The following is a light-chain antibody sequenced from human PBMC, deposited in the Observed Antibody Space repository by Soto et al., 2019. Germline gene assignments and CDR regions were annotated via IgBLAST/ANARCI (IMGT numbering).Light chain of an antibody. CDR2: ASS. V-gene: IGKV1-39*01. CDR3: QQSFGAPYT. Sequence: DIQMTQSPSSLSASGGDRITITCRASHNIGTYLNWYQQRPGEAPQLLIRASSTLQSGVHSRFSGSGSRTDFTLTIRNVQPEDSATFYFQQSFGAPYTFGQGT. J-gene: IGKJ2*01. CDR1: HNIGTY.